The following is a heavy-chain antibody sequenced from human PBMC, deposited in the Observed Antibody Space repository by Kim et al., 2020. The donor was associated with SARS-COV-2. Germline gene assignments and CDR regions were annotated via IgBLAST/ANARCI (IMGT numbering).Heavy chain of an antibody. CDR2: ISYDGSNK. V-gene: IGHV3-30*04. D-gene: IGHD3-10*01. J-gene: IGHJ4*02. CDR3: ARGAVRVH. CDR1: GFTFSSYA. Sequence: GGSLRLSCAASGFTFSSYAMHWVRQAPGKGLEWVAVISYDGSNKYYADSVKGRFTISRDNSKNTLYLQMNSLRAEDTAVYYCARGAVRVHWGQGTLVTVSS.